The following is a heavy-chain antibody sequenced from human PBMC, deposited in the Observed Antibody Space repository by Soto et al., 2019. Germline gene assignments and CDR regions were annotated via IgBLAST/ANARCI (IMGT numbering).Heavy chain of an antibody. J-gene: IGHJ4*02. Sequence: VQLLESGGGLVRPGESLSLSCAASGFNFNKYAMSWVRQAPGKGLEWLSVLSYEGSEEYYADSVRGRFTISRDNSKNTLFLQMDSLRVDDTGVYYCALTRRSSLLEVAGPGFEYWGQGTLVTVS. CDR2: LSYEGSEE. CDR1: GFNFNKYA. CDR3: ALTRRSSLLEVAGPGFEY. V-gene: IGHV3-30*03. D-gene: IGHD6-19*01.